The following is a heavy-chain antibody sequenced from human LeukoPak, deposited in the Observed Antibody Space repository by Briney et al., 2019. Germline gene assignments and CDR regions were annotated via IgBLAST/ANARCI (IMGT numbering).Heavy chain of an antibody. Sequence: PGGSLRLSCAASGFTFSNAWMSWVRQAPGKGLEWVGRIKSKTDGGTTDYAAPVKGRFTISRDDSKNTLYLQMNSLKTEDTAVYYCTTGLGSSSWYEDWFDPWGQGTLVTVSS. V-gene: IGHV3-15*01. CDR2: IKSKTDGGTT. D-gene: IGHD6-13*01. J-gene: IGHJ5*02. CDR3: TTGLGSSSWYEDWFDP. CDR1: GFTFSNAW.